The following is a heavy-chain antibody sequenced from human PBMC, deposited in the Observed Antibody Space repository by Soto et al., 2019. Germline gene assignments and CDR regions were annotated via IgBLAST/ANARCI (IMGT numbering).Heavy chain of an antibody. CDR3: ARGGNYDILPGFPYYFDY. D-gene: IGHD3-9*01. J-gene: IGHJ4*02. CDR2: IYHSGST. CDR1: GGSISSSNW. V-gene: IGHV4-4*02. Sequence: QVQLQESGPGLVKPSGTLSLTCAVSGGSISSSNWWSWVRQPPGKGLEWIGEIYHSGSTNYNPSLKSRVTISVDKSKSQFSLKLSSVTAADTAVYYCARGGNYDILPGFPYYFDYWGQGTLVTVSS.